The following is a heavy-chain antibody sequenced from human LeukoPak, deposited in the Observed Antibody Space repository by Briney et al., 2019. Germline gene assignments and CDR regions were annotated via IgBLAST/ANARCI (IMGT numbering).Heavy chain of an antibody. CDR2: IYRSGST. CDR1: AYSISSWYY. Sequence: SETLSLTCAVSAYSISSWYYWRWIREPPGKGLEWIGSIYRSGSTYYNPSLKSRVTISLDTSKNQFSLKLSSVTAADTAVYYCARGYCSGGSCHRGHWFDPWGQGTLVTVSS. J-gene: IGHJ5*02. V-gene: IGHV4-38-2*01. CDR3: ARGYCSGGSCHRGHWFDP. D-gene: IGHD2-15*01.